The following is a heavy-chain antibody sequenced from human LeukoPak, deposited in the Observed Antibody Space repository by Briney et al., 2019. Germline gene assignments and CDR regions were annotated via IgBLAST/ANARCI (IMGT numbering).Heavy chain of an antibody. CDR2: ITSSSSYI. J-gene: IGHJ4*02. CDR3: ARDRDSSGWYGLN. D-gene: IGHD6-19*01. Sequence: PGGSLRLSCAASGFTFSSYSMNWVRQAPGKGLEWVSSITSSSSYIYYADSVKGRFTISRDNAKNSLYLQMNSLRAEDTAVYYCARDRDSSGWYGLNWGQATLVTVSS. V-gene: IGHV3-21*01. CDR1: GFTFSSYS.